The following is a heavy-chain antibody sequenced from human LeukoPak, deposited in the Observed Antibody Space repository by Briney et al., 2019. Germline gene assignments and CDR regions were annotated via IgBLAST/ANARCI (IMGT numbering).Heavy chain of an antibody. V-gene: IGHV3-23*01. CDR2: ISGSGGST. J-gene: IGHJ3*02. CDR1: GFTFSSYG. CDR3: AKDSCSGGSCYSNDAFDI. Sequence: GGTLRLSCAASGFTFSSYGMSWARQAPGKGLEWVSAISGSGGSTYYADSVKGRFTISRDNSKNTLYLQMNSLRAEDTAVYYCAKDSCSGGSCYSNDAFDIWGQGTMVTVSS. D-gene: IGHD2-15*01.